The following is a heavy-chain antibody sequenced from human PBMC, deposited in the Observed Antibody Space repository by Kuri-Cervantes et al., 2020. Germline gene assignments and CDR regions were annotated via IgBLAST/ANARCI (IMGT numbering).Heavy chain of an antibody. V-gene: IGHV3-7*01. Sequence: GESLKISCAASGFTFRNFWMSWVRQAPGKGLEWVANIKQDGSEKYYVDSVKGRFTISRDNANNSLYLQMNSLRAEDTAVYYCARDLSYYDFWSGYYVLDYWGQGPWSPSPQ. CDR1: GFTFRNFW. CDR2: IKQDGSEK. J-gene: IGHJ4*02. CDR3: ARDLSYYDFWSGYYVLDY. D-gene: IGHD3-3*01.